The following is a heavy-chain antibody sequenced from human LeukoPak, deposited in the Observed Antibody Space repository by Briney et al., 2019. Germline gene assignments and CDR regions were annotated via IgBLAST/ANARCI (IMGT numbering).Heavy chain of an antibody. D-gene: IGHD5-18*01. CDR1: GGSISSSSYY. CDR2: IYYSGST. J-gene: IGHJ4*02. Sequence: SETLSLTCTVSGGSISSSSYYWGWIRQPPGKGLEWIGSIYYSGSTYYNPSLKSRVTISVDTSKNQFSLKLSSVTAADTAVYYCARVRYSYGYAFDYWGQGTLVTVSS. CDR3: ARVRYSYGYAFDY. V-gene: IGHV4-39*01.